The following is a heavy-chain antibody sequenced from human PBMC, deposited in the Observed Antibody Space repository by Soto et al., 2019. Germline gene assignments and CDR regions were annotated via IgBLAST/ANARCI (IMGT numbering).Heavy chain of an antibody. CDR2: IKQDGSEK. CDR3: ATDRNWFGDFRFDY. V-gene: IGHV3-7*05. J-gene: IGHJ4*02. D-gene: IGHD3-10*01. Sequence: HPGGSLRLSCVASGFTFSGYWMTWVRQAPEKGLEWVANIKQDGSEKYYVDSVRGRFTISRDNAKNSLYLQMNSLRADDTAVYYCATDRNWFGDFRFDYWGQGALVTVSS. CDR1: GFTFSGYW.